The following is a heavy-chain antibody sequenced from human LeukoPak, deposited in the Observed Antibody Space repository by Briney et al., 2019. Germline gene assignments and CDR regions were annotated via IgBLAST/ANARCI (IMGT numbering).Heavy chain of an antibody. CDR1: GYSVSSGYY. CDR3: ARAGAWFYDAFDI. Sequence: SETLSLTCTVSGYSVSSGYYWGWIRQPPGEGLEWIGSIYQSGSTHYKPSLKSRITISVDTSKNQFSLKLSSVTAADTAVYYCARAGAWFYDAFDIWGQGTVVTVSS. D-gene: IGHD4/OR15-4a*01. J-gene: IGHJ3*02. CDR2: IYQSGST. V-gene: IGHV4-38-2*02.